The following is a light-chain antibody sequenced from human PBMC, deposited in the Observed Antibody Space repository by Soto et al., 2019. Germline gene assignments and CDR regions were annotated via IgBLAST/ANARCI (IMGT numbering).Light chain of an antibody. CDR1: QSVSSSY. Sequence: EIVLTQSPGTLSLSPGERATLSCRASQSVSSSYLAWYQQKPGQAPRLLIYGASGRATGIPDRFSGSGSGTDFTLTISRLEPEDFVVYYCQQYGGSPMYTFGQGTKLEIK. CDR2: GAS. CDR3: QQYGGSPMYT. V-gene: IGKV3-20*01. J-gene: IGKJ2*01.